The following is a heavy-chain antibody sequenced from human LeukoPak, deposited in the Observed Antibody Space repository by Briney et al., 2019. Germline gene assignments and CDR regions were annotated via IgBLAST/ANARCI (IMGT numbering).Heavy chain of an antibody. D-gene: IGHD3-9*01. V-gene: IGHV3-74*01. CDR3: AKDSYFDWLYYFDY. J-gene: IGHJ4*02. CDR1: GFTFSSYW. CDR2: INSDGSTT. Sequence: GGSLRLSCTASGFTFSSYWMHWVRQAPGKGLVWVSRINSDGSTTTYADSVKGRFTISRDNAKNTLYLQMNSLRAEDTAVYYCAKDSYFDWLYYFDYWGQGTLVTVSS.